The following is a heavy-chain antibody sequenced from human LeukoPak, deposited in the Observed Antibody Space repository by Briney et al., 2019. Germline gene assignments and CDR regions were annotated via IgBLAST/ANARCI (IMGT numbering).Heavy chain of an antibody. CDR1: GGTFSSYA. CDR3: ARDQDDILTGVNWFDP. CDR2: IIPIFGTA. V-gene: IGHV1-69*13. Sequence: SVKVSCKASGGTFSSYAISWVRQAPGQGLEWMGGIIPIFGTANYAQKFQGRVTITADESTSTAYMELSSLRSEDTAVYYCARDQDDILTGVNWFDPWGQGTLVTVSS. D-gene: IGHD3-9*01. J-gene: IGHJ5*02.